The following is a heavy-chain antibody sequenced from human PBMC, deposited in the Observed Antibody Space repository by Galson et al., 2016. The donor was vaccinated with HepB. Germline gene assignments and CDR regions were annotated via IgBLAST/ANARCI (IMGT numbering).Heavy chain of an antibody. D-gene: IGHD5-24*01. Sequence: SVKVSCKASGYTFTNFFMHWVRQAPGQGLEWMGMINPSGGSTDYAQKFQGRVTMTSDTSTTTFYMELSSLRSEDTAVYYCARDDGYRVFDFWGQGTLVTVSS. V-gene: IGHV1-46*01. CDR3: ARDDGYRVFDF. CDR1: GYTFTNFF. CDR2: INPSGGST. J-gene: IGHJ4*02.